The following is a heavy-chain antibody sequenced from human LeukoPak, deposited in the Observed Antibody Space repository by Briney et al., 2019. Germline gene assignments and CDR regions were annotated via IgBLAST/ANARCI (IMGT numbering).Heavy chain of an antibody. CDR1: GYTFTSYG. CDR3: ARDKLYQLLQDYYGSGSYHLDY. D-gene: IGHD3-10*01. CDR2: ISAYNGNT. Sequence: ASVKVSCKASGYTFTSYGISWVRQAPGQGLEWMGWISAYNGNTNYAQKLQGRVTMTTDTSTSTAYMELRSLRSDDTAVYYCARDKLYQLLQDYYGSGSYHLDYWGQGTLVTVSS. V-gene: IGHV1-18*01. J-gene: IGHJ4*02.